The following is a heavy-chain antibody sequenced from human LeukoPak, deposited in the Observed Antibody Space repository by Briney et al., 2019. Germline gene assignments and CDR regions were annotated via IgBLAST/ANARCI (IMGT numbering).Heavy chain of an antibody. Sequence: GGSLRLSCAASGFTFSDYYMIWIRQVPGKGLEWVSYIGLTDTTIYYADSLKGRFAISRDNAKNSLYLHTHSLRAEDTAIYYCARLKLGYWYFDLWGRGTLLTVSS. CDR3: ARLKLGYWYFDL. CDR2: IGLTDTTI. D-gene: IGHD7-27*01. J-gene: IGHJ2*01. V-gene: IGHV3-11*01. CDR1: GFTFSDYY.